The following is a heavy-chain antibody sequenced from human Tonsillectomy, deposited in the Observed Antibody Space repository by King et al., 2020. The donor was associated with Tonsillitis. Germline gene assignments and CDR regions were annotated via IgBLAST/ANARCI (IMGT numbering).Heavy chain of an antibody. CDR1: GFTFSSYS. Sequence: VQLVESGGGLVKPGGSLRLSCAASGFTFSSYSMNWVRQAPGKGLEWVSSISSSSSYIYYADSVKGRFTISRDNAKNSLYLQMNGRRAEDTAVYYCARAREYYDSSGYPIAFDYWGQGTLVTVSS. CDR3: ARAREYYDSSGYPIAFDY. CDR2: ISSSSSYI. D-gene: IGHD3-22*01. V-gene: IGHV3-21*01. J-gene: IGHJ4*02.